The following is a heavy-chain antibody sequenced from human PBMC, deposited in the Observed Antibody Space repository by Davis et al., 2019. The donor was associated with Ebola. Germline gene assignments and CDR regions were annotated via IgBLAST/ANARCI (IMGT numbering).Heavy chain of an antibody. CDR1: GGTFSTFV. CDR3: ASQEGVAGAHYFDY. J-gene: IGHJ4*02. V-gene: IGHV1-69*06. CDR2: IIPIFGRS. D-gene: IGHD6-19*01. Sequence: SVKVSCKASGGTFSTFVISWVRQAPGQGLEWMGGIIPIFGRSSYAQKFQGRVTITADKSTSTAYMELSSLRSEDTAVYYCASQEGVAGAHYFDYWGQGTLVTVSS.